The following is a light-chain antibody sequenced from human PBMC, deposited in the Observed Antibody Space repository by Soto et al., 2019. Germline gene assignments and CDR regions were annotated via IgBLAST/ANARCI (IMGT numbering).Light chain of an antibody. Sequence: SYELTQPPSVSVAPGQTARISCGGNNVGSKSVHWYQQRPGQAPVLVVYDNSARPSGIPERLSGSNSGNTATLTISRVEAGDEADYFCQVCDSSSDHWVFGGGTKLTVL. CDR2: DNS. V-gene: IGLV3-21*02. CDR1: NVGSKS. J-gene: IGLJ3*02. CDR3: QVCDSSSDHWV.